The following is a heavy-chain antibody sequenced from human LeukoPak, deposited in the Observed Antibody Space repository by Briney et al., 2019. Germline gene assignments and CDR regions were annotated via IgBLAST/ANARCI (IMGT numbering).Heavy chain of an antibody. V-gene: IGHV1-46*01. Sequence: ASVKVSCKASGYTFTSYYMHWVRQAPGQGLEWMGIINPSGGSTSYAQKFQGRVTMTRDTSTSTVYMELSRLRSDDTAVYYCARVAAGYSSSWYSDYWGQGTLVTVSS. D-gene: IGHD6-13*01. CDR3: ARVAAGYSSSWYSDY. J-gene: IGHJ4*02. CDR2: INPSGGST. CDR1: GYTFTSYY.